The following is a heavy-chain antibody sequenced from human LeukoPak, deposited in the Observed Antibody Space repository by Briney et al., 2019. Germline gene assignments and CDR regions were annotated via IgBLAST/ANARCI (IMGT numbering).Heavy chain of an antibody. CDR3: ARGVVVVTAWGVFDI. CDR1: GGSISSGGYY. CDR2: IYYSGST. D-gene: IGHD2-21*02. Sequence: SETLSLTCTVSGGSISSGGYYWSWIRQHPGKGLEWIGYIYYSGSTYYNPSLKSRVTISVDTSKNQFSLKVSSVTAADTAVYYCARGVVVVTAWGVFDIWGQGTMVTVSS. V-gene: IGHV4-31*03. J-gene: IGHJ3*02.